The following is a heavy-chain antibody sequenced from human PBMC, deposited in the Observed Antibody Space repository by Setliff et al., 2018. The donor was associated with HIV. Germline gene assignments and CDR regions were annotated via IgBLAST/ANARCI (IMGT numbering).Heavy chain of an antibody. V-gene: IGHV1-18*01. D-gene: IGHD3-22*01. CDR2: INAYNGNT. Sequence: ASVKVSCKASGYTFTSYAMHWVRQAPGQRLEWMGWINAYNGNTNYAQKLQGRVTMTTDTSTSTVYMELRSLRSDDTAVYYCARYDSSGYYPSNYYYGMDVWGQGTTVTVSS. CDR1: GYTFTSYA. J-gene: IGHJ6*02. CDR3: ARYDSSGYYPSNYYYGMDV.